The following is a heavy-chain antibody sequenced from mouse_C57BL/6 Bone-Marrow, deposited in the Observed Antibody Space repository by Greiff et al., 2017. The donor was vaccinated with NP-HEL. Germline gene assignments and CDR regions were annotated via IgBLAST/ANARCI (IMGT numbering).Heavy chain of an antibody. CDR3: ARWDYGSSY. D-gene: IGHD1-1*01. J-gene: IGHJ2*01. V-gene: IGHV1-54*01. CDR1: GYAFTNYL. Sequence: QVQLQQSGAELVRPGTSVKVSCKASGYAFTNYLIEWVKQRPGQGLEWIGVINPGSGGTNYNEKFKGKATLTADKSSSTAYMQLSSLTSEDSAVYFCARWDYGSSYWGQGTTLTVSS. CDR2: INPGSGGT.